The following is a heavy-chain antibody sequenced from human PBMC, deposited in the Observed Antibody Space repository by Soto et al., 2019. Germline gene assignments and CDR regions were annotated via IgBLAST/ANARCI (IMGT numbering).Heavy chain of an antibody. Sequence: PSETLSLTCAVYGGSFSGYYWSWIRQPPGKGLEWIGEINHSGSTNYNPSLKSRVTISVDTSKNQFSLKLSSVTAADTAVYYCARGRGWLRPYYYYHGMDVWGQGTTVTVSS. CDR1: GGSFSGYY. CDR2: INHSGST. D-gene: IGHD5-12*01. V-gene: IGHV4-34*01. CDR3: ARGRGWLRPYYYYHGMDV. J-gene: IGHJ6*02.